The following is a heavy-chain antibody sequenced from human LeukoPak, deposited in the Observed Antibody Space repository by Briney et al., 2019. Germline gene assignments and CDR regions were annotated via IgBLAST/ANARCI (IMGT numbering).Heavy chain of an antibody. J-gene: IGHJ4*02. CDR1: GFTFSSYW. D-gene: IGHD5-18*01. Sequence: PGGSLRLSCAASGFTFSSYWMSWVRQAPGMGLAWVSAISGSGGSIYYADSVKGRFTISRDKSKNTLYLQMNSLRAEDTAVYYCAKDTRYSYGYDYWGQGTLVTVSS. CDR3: AKDTRYSYGYDY. CDR2: ISGSGGSI. V-gene: IGHV3-23*01.